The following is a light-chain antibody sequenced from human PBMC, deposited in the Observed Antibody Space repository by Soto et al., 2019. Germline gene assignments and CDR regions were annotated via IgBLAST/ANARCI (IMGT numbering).Light chain of an antibody. J-gene: IGLJ1*01. Sequence: QSALTQPPSASGSLGQSVTISCTGTSSDVGAYNYVSWYQQHPGKAPKLMFYEVTRRPSGVPDRFSGSKSGNTASLNVSGLQAEDEADYYCCSYADNNDYVFGTGTKVTVL. CDR1: SSDVGAYNY. CDR2: EVT. V-gene: IGLV2-8*01. CDR3: CSYADNNDYV.